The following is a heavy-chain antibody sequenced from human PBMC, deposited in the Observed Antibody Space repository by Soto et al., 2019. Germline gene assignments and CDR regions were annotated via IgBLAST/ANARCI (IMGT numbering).Heavy chain of an antibody. CDR3: ARPLMFLAVAGHDAFDI. D-gene: IGHD6-19*01. CDR2: IYYSGST. CDR1: GGSISSYY. J-gene: IGHJ3*02. Sequence: SETLSLTCTVSGGSISSYYWSWIRQPPGKGLEWIGYIYYSGSTNYNPSLKSRVTISVDTSKNQFSLKLSSVTAADTAVYYCARPLMFLAVAGHDAFDIWGQGTMVTVSS. V-gene: IGHV4-59*01.